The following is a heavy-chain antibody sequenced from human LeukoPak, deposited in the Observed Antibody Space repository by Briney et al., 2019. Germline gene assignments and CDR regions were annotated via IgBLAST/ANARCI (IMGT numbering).Heavy chain of an antibody. D-gene: IGHD6-25*01. CDR3: SRLAYSSASYGLDI. J-gene: IGHJ3*02. V-gene: IGHV3-73*01. Sequence: GSLRLSCGASGFTFSDSAMHWVRQASGKGLEWVGRIKTKANNYATAYAASVRGRSTISRDDSKNTAYLEINSLQTEDTAVYYCSRLAYSSASYGLDIWGRGTMVTVSS. CDR2: IKTKANNYAT. CDR1: GFTFSDSA.